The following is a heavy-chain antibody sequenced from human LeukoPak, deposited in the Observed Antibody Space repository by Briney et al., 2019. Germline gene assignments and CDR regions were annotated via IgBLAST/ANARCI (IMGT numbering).Heavy chain of an antibody. CDR3: ASDLWFVNAPGSWLDP. V-gene: IGHV4-30-2*01. D-gene: IGHD3-10*01. Sequence: SETLSLTCTVSGDSISSGDYSWGWIRQPSGKGLEWIGYIFHTGNSYYNPSLRSRVTISVDRSRNQFSLRLTSVTAADTAVYYCASDLWFVNAPGSWLDPWGPGTLVAVSS. J-gene: IGHJ5*02. CDR1: GDSISSGDYS. CDR2: IFHTGNS.